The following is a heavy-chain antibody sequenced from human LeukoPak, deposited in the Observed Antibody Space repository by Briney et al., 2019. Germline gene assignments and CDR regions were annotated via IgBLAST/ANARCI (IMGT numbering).Heavy chain of an antibody. D-gene: IGHD1-26*01. V-gene: IGHV3-48*04. CDR3: ARVHIVGATPSDY. J-gene: IGHJ4*02. CDR1: GFTFSSYN. CDR2: ISSSSSTI. Sequence: PGGSLRLSCAASGFTFSSYNMNWVRQAPGKGLEWVSYISSSSSTIYYVDSVKGRFTISRDNAKNSLYLQMNSLRAEDTALYYCARVHIVGATPSDYWGQGTLVTVSS.